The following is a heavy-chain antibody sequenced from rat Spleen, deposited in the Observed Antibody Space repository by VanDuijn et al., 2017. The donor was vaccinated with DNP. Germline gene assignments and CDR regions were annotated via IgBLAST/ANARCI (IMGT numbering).Heavy chain of an antibody. Sequence: EVQLVESGGGFVQPGRSLRLSCAASGFTFIHYYMAWVRQAPTKGLELVAYITPGGSTPYYRDSVKGRFTISRDNAKSTLYLQMDSLRSEDTATYYCTTGVVDYWGQGVMVTVSS. CDR2: ITPGGSTP. D-gene: IGHD1-1*01. J-gene: IGHJ2*01. CDR1: GFTFIHYY. CDR3: TTGVVDY. V-gene: IGHV5-27*01.